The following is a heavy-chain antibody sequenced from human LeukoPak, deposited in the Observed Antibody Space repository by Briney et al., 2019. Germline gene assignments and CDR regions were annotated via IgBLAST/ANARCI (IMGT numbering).Heavy chain of an antibody. Sequence: SETLSLTCAVYGGPFSGYYWSWIRQPPGKGLEWIGEINHSGSTNYNPSLKSRVTISVDTSKNQFSLKLSSVTAADTAVYYCARGQGSSGWYYYGMGVWGQGTTVTVSS. CDR1: GGPFSGYY. CDR2: INHSGST. D-gene: IGHD6-6*01. CDR3: ARGQGSSGWYYYGMGV. V-gene: IGHV4-34*01. J-gene: IGHJ6*02.